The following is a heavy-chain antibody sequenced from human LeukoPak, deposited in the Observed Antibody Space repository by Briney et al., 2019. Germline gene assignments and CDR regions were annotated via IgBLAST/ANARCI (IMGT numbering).Heavy chain of an antibody. Sequence: SETLSLTCTVSGGSISSYYWSWLRQPPGKGLEGIGDIYYSGSTNYNPSLKSRVTISVDTSKNQFFLKLSSVTAADTAVYYCARGAPIPTYYDSMSGFDYWGQGTLVTVSS. J-gene: IGHJ4*02. D-gene: IGHD3-22*01. CDR2: IYYSGST. V-gene: IGHV4-59*01. CDR1: GGSISSYY. CDR3: ARGAPIPTYYDSMSGFDY.